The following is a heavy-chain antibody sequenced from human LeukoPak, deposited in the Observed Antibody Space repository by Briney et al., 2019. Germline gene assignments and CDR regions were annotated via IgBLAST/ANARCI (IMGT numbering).Heavy chain of an antibody. D-gene: IGHD3-3*01. V-gene: IGHV1-46*01. CDR2: INPSGGST. Sequence: ASVKVSCKASGYTFTSYYMHWVRQAPGQGLEWMGIINPSGGSTSYAQKFHGRVTMTRDTSTSTVYMELSSLRSEDTAVYYCARVAIFGVVTLDAFDIWGQGTMVTVSS. CDR1: GYTFTSYY. J-gene: IGHJ3*02. CDR3: ARVAIFGVVTLDAFDI.